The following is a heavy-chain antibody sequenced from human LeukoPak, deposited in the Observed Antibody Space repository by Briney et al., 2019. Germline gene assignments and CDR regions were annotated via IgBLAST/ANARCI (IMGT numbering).Heavy chain of an antibody. Sequence: ASVKVCCKDSGYTFTGYYMHWVRQAPGQGLEWMGWINPHSGGTNYEQKFQGRVTMTRDTSISTAYMELSRLRSDDPAVYYCARDTAMVTYWFDPWGRGTLVTVSS. CDR1: GYTFTGYY. CDR3: ARDTAMVTYWFDP. CDR2: INPHSGGT. D-gene: IGHD5-18*01. V-gene: IGHV1-2*02. J-gene: IGHJ5*02.